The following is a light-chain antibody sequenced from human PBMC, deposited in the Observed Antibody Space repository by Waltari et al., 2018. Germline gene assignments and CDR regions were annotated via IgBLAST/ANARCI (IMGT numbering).Light chain of an antibody. V-gene: IGLV2-23*02. CDR2: EVS. CDR3: CSYAGSSTHAV. J-gene: IGLJ2*01. Sequence: QSALTQPASVSGPPGQSITISCTGTKSDVGSYNLVSWYQQHPGKAPKLMIYEVSKRPSGVSNLFSGSKSGNTASLTISGLQAEDEADYYCCSYAGSSTHAVFGGGTKLTVL. CDR1: KSDVGSYNL.